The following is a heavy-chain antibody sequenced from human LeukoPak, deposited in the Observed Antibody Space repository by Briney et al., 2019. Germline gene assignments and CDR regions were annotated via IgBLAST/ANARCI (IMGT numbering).Heavy chain of an antibody. CDR3: TRDSGLRLGYYYYYYMDV. CDR2: IRSKAYGGTT. J-gene: IGHJ6*03. V-gene: IGHV3-49*04. Sequence: AGGSLRLSCTASGFTFGDYSMSWVRQAPGKGLEWVGFIRSKAYGGTTEYAASVKGRFTISRDDSKSIAYLQMNSLKTEDTAVYYCTRDSGLRLGYYYYYYMDVWGKGTTVTISS. D-gene: IGHD5-12*01. CDR1: GFTFGDYS.